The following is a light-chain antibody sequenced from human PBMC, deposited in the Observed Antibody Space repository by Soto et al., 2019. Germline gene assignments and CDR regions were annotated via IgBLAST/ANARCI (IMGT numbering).Light chain of an antibody. V-gene: IGKV1-39*01. Sequence: IEVTQSPSSLAASLGDRVTITCRASQTIGTYVNWYRQKSGAAPELLIYDASTLQSGVPSRFSGSGSGTDFTLTITSLQPEDFATYYCQQGYTNPITFGQGTRLEIK. CDR2: DAS. J-gene: IGKJ5*01. CDR1: QTIGTY. CDR3: QQGYTNPIT.